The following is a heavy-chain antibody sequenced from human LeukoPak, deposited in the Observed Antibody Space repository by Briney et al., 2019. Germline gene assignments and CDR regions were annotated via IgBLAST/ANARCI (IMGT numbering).Heavy chain of an antibody. CDR2: IIPMFGAP. D-gene: IGHD2-2*01. J-gene: IGHJ4*02. Sequence: SVKVSCKASGGSFRSSAISWVRQAPGQGLEWMGGIIPMFGAPNYAQKLQGRVTLSADKSTSTAYMELSSLRSEDTAVYYCARCRSSTSCYFLDYWGQGTLVTVSS. V-gene: IGHV1-69*06. CDR3: ARCRSSTSCYFLDY. CDR1: GGSFRSSA.